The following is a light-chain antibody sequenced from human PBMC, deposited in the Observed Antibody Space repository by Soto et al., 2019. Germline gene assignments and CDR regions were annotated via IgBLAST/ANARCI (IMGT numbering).Light chain of an antibody. Sequence: QSVLTQPPSASGTPRQRVTISCSGSNSNIGSNTVNWYQQLPGTAPKLLIFSNNQRPSGVPDRFSASKSGTSASLAISGLQSEDEADYYCAAWDDSLNGCVFGTGTKLTVL. J-gene: IGLJ1*01. CDR3: AAWDDSLNGCV. CDR1: NSNIGSNT. CDR2: SNN. V-gene: IGLV1-44*01.